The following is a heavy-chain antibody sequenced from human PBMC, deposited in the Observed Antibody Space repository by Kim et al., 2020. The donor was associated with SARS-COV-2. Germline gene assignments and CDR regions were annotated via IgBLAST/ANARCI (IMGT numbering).Heavy chain of an antibody. V-gene: IGHV3-23*01. CDR1: GFTFSSYA. J-gene: IGHJ4*02. D-gene: IGHD3-10*01. Sequence: GGSLRLSCAASGFTFSSYAMSWVRQAPGKGLEWVSAISGSGGSTYYADSVKGRFTISRDNSKNTLYLQMNSLRAEDTAVYYCAKGYVLLWFGEPYFDYWGQGTLVTVSS. CDR3: AKGYVLLWFGEPYFDY. CDR2: ISGSGGST.